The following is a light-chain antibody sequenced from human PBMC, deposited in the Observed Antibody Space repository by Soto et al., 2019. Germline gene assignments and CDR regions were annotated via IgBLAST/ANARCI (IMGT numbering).Light chain of an antibody. J-gene: IGKJ1*01. V-gene: IGKV1-5*01. Sequence: DTQMTQSPSTLSASVGDRVTITCRASQSISNWLAWYQQKPGKAPKLLINDASGLESGVPSRFSGSGSGTEFTLTISSLQPDDFATYYCQQYNSFSGTFGQGTKVDIK. CDR3: QQYNSFSGT. CDR1: QSISNW. CDR2: DAS.